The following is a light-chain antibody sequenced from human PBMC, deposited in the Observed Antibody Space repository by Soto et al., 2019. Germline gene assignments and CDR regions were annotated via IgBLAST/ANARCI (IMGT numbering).Light chain of an antibody. J-gene: IGLJ3*02. CDR3: QSYARSLSGSV. CDR2: GNS. Sequence: QSVLTQPPSVSGAPGQRVTISCTGSSSNIGAGYDVHWYQQLPGTAPKLLIYGNSNRPSGVPDRFSGSKSGTSASLAITGLQAEDEADYYCQSYARSLSGSVFGGGTKVTV. CDR1: SSNIGAGYD. V-gene: IGLV1-40*01.